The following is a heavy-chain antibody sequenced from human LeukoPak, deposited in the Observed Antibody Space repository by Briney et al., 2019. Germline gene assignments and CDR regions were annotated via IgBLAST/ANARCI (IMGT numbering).Heavy chain of an antibody. CDR2: IYSGGST. CDR1: GFTVSSNY. CDR3: AKEGSYYGSGDAFDV. Sequence: GGSLRLSCAASGFTVSSNYMSWVRQAPGKGLEWVSVIYSGGSTYYADSVKGRFTVSRDNSKNTLYLQMNSLRAEDTAVYYCAKEGSYYGSGDAFDVWGQGTMVTVSS. J-gene: IGHJ3*01. V-gene: IGHV3-53*01. D-gene: IGHD3-10*01.